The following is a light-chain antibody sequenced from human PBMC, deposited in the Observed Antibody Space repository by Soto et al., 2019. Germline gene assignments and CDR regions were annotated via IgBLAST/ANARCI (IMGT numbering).Light chain of an antibody. V-gene: IGKV1-33*01. Sequence: DIQMTQSPSSLSASVGDRVTITCQARQDIKNYLNWYQQKSGKAPKLLIYDASDLETGVPSRFSGSGSGTDFTVTINSLQPEDIATYYCQQYDNLPLTFGGGTKVEIK. CDR3: QQYDNLPLT. CDR2: DAS. J-gene: IGKJ4*01. CDR1: QDIKNY.